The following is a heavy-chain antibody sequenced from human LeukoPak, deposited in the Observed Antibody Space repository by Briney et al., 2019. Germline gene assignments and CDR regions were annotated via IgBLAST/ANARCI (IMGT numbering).Heavy chain of an antibody. V-gene: IGHV1-3*01. Sequence: ASVNVSCKTSGYTFTTYAIHWVRQAPGQRLEWMGWINADNGNTKYSQKFQGRVTITRDTPASTAYMELSSLRSEDTAVYYCARAIVVLPSANWFDPWGQGTPVTVSS. CDR3: ARAIVVLPSANWFDP. CDR1: GYTFTTYA. CDR2: INADNGNT. J-gene: IGHJ5*02. D-gene: IGHD2-2*01.